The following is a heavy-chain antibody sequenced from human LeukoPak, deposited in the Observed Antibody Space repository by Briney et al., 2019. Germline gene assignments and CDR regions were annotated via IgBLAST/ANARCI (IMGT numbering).Heavy chain of an antibody. CDR2: ISGNGGST. J-gene: IGHJ4*02. CDR1: GFTFDDYA. V-gene: IGHV3-43*02. CDR3: AKSGGYSYGYDFDY. D-gene: IGHD5-18*01. Sequence: PGGSLRLSCAASGFTFDDYAMHWVRHAAGKGMEWVSLISGNGGSTYYADSVKGRFTISREKRKNSLYLQMNSLRTEDTALYYCAKSGGYSYGYDFDYWGQGTLVTVSS.